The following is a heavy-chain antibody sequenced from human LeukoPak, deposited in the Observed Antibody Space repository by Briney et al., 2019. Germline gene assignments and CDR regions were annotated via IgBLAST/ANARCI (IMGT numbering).Heavy chain of an antibody. CDR3: ARDYSAWSRDY. V-gene: IGHV3-53*01. D-gene: IGHD6-19*01. Sequence: GGSLRLSCAASGFTVSSNYMSWVRQAPGKGLDWVSTITFDGRGTYYAASVKGRFTISRDNSKNTMSLQMSSLRAEDTAVYYCARDYSAWSRDYWGQGTLVTV. CDR1: GFTVSSNY. J-gene: IGHJ4*02. CDR2: TFDGRGT.